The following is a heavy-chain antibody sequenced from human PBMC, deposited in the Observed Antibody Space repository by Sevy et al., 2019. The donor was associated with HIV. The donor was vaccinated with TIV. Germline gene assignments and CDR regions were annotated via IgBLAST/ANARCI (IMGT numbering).Heavy chain of an antibody. CDR2: ISYDGINK. D-gene: IGHD3-9*01. V-gene: IGHV3-30*18. CDR1: GLSVTNNG. CDR3: AKDFTGFYGMDV. Sequence: GGSLRRSCEVSGLSVTNNGMHWVREAPGNGREWVAVISYDGINKYDGDSVKGRFIISRDRSKNTLYLQMNILGIEDTAVYYCAKDFTGFYGMDVWGHGTTVTVSS. J-gene: IGHJ6*02.